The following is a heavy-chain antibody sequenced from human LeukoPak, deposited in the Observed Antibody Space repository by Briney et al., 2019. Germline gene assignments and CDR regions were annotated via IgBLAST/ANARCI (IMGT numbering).Heavy chain of an antibody. Sequence: SEALSLTCTVSGGSVSSGSYYWSWIRQPPGEGLEWIGYIYYSGSTNYIPSLVSRVTMSVDTSKNQFSLNLSSVTAADTAVYYCARESGSMRWFDPWGQGTLVTVSS. D-gene: IGHD6-25*01. CDR1: GGSVSSGSYY. CDR2: IYYSGST. CDR3: ARESGSMRWFDP. J-gene: IGHJ5*02. V-gene: IGHV4-61*01.